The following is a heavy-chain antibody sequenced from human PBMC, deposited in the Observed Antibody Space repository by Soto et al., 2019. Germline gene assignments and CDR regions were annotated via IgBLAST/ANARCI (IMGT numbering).Heavy chain of an antibody. D-gene: IGHD3-10*01. CDR2: ISGSGGTT. CDR1: GFTFNSYA. Sequence: EVQLLESGGGLVQPGGSLRLSCGGSGFTFNSYAMTWVRQAPGKGLEWVSAISGSGGTTYYANSVKGRCTISRAQSKYTLHLQRNSLRAEDTAIYYCAKDRHYGSGTYSDSYLDYWGKGTLFTVSS. CDR3: AKDRHYGSGTYSDSYLDY. J-gene: IGHJ4*02. V-gene: IGHV3-23*01.